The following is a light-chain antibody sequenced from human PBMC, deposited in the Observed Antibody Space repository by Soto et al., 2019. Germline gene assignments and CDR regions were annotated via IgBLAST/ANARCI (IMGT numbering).Light chain of an antibody. V-gene: IGKV3-20*01. CDR1: QRVTNNY. Sequence: EVVLTQSPGTLSLSPGEGATLSCRASQRVTNNYLAWYQRKPGHPPKLLIYGASSRATGIPDRFSGSGSGTDFTLTISKMELEDFAVYFCHQYGSSPRTFGQGTKVDIK. J-gene: IGKJ1*01. CDR2: GAS. CDR3: HQYGSSPRT.